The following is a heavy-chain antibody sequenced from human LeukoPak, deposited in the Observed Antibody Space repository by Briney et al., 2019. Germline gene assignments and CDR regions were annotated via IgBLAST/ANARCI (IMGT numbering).Heavy chain of an antibody. Sequence: GGSLRLSCAAAGFTCSNYAMSWGRQAPGKGLEWVSAITGSGGNTYYADSVKGRFTISRDNSKNTVFLQMNSLRAEDTAVYYCAKWGDYDVLTGYYVSDYWGQGTLVTVSS. CDR3: AKWGDYDVLTGYYVSDY. D-gene: IGHD3-9*01. J-gene: IGHJ4*02. CDR1: GFTCSNYA. V-gene: IGHV3-23*01. CDR2: ITGSGGNT.